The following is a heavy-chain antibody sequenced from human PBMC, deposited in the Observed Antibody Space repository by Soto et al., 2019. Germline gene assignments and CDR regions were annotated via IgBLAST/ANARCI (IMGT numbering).Heavy chain of an antibody. CDR1: GGSVSSYY. CDR2: IYYSGSN. CDR3: ARASGEQQLVEYYGMDV. V-gene: IGHV4-59*02. J-gene: IGHJ6*02. Sequence: PXXTLSLPSPVSGGSVSSYYWSWIRQPPEKGLEWIGYIYYSGSNNYNPSLKSRVTISVDTSKNQFSLKLSSVTSSDTAVYYCARASGEQQLVEYYGMDVWGQGTTGTVSS. D-gene: IGHD6-13*01.